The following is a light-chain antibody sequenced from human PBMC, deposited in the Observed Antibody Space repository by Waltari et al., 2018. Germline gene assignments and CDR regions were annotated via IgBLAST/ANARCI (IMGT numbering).Light chain of an antibody. Sequence: SSELTQVPAVSVALGQTVRITCQGASLRTSYASWYQQKSGQAPILVLFGKNKRPSGIPDRFSGYNSETTTSLTITGAQAEDEADYYCSSRDSSASHVLFAGGTKLTVL. J-gene: IGLJ2*01. CDR3: SSRDSSASHVL. V-gene: IGLV3-19*01. CDR1: SLRTSY. CDR2: GKN.